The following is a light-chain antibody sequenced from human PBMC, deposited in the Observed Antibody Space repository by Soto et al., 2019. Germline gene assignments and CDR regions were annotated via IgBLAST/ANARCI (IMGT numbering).Light chain of an antibody. Sequence: DIQLTQSPSFLSASVGDRVTINCRDNQGNNSYLAWYQQKPSKVPKLLIYAASTLQSGVPSRFSGSGSGTEFTLTISSLQPEDFATYYCQQINSYPITFGQGTRLEIK. CDR1: QGNNSY. CDR2: AAS. V-gene: IGKV1-9*01. J-gene: IGKJ5*01. CDR3: QQINSYPIT.